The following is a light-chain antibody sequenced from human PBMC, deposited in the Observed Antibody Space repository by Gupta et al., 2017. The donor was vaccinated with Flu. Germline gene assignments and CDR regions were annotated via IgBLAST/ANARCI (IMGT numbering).Light chain of an antibody. CDR1: QGSVSSSVNSSY. Sequence: CTSIQGSVSSSVNSSYLVWYQHRPGQPPKLLMSCASTRESGVPDRFSGSWSETDFTLTINGLQADDVAVYYCQQCYDAPLTFGSGTRVEIK. CDR2: CAS. J-gene: IGKJ4*01. V-gene: IGKV4-1*01. CDR3: QQCYDAPLT.